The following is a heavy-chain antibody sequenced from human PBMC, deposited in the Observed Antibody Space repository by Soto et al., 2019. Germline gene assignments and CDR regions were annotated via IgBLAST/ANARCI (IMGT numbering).Heavy chain of an antibody. V-gene: IGHV4-39*01. D-gene: IGHD5-12*01. Sequence: PSETLSLTCTVSGGSISSSSYYWGWIRQPPGKGLEWIGSIYYSGSTYYNPSLKSRVTISVDTSKNQFSPKLSSVTAADTAVYYCARLGGIVATPGAFDIRGQGTMVTVSS. CDR1: GGSISSSSYY. CDR3: ARLGGIVATPGAFDI. J-gene: IGHJ3*02. CDR2: IYYSGST.